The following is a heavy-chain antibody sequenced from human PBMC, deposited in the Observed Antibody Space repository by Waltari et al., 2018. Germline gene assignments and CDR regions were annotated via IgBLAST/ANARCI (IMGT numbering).Heavy chain of an antibody. D-gene: IGHD2-15*01. Sequence: EVQLLESGGGLVQPGGSLRLSCAASGFTFSSYAMSWVRQAPGKGLEWVSVIYSGGSTYYADSVKGRFTISRDNSKNTLYLQMNSLRAEDTAVYYCAKDKRTEVGFDLWGRGTLVTVSS. CDR2: IYSGGST. CDR3: AKDKRTEVGFDL. CDR1: GFTFSSYA. J-gene: IGHJ2*01. V-gene: IGHV3-23*03.